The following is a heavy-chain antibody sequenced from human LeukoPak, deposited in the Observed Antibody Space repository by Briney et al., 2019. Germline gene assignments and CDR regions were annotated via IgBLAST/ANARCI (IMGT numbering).Heavy chain of an antibody. Sequence: SGPTLVKPTQTLTLTCTFSGFSLSTSGVGVGWIRQPPGKALEWLALIYWNDDKRYSPSLKSRLTITKDTSKNQVVLTMTNMDPVDTATYYCAHYGDPFYYYGMDVWGQGTTVTVSS. D-gene: IGHD4-17*01. J-gene: IGHJ6*02. CDR3: AHYGDPFYYYGMDV. V-gene: IGHV2-5*01. CDR1: GFSLSTSGVG. CDR2: IYWNDDK.